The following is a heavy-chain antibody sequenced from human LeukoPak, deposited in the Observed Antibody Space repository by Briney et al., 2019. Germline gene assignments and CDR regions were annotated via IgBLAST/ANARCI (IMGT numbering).Heavy chain of an antibody. CDR1: GYTFTSYG. D-gene: IGHD3-9*01. CDR3: ARDVEGDILTGYYYGMDV. V-gene: IGHV1-18*01. Sequence: ASVKVSCKASGYTFTSYGISWVRQAPGQGLEWMGWISAYNGNTNYAQKFQGRVTITADESTSTAYMELSSLRSEDTAVYYCARDVEGDILTGYYYGMDVWGQGTTVTVSS. CDR2: ISAYNGNT. J-gene: IGHJ6*02.